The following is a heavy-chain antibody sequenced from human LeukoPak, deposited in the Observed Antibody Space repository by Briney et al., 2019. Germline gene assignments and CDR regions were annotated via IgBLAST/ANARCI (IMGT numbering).Heavy chain of an antibody. D-gene: IGHD5-24*01. CDR3: ASDRGPFDH. CDR1: GLTFSGYW. V-gene: IGHV3-7*01. CDR2: INQGASEK. J-gene: IGHJ5*02. Sequence: GGSLRLSCAASGLTFSGYWMSWVRQAPGKGLEWVANINQGASEKYYVDSVRGRFTISRDDAKKSVTLQMNSLRVDDTAVYYCASDRGPFDHWGQGILVTVSS.